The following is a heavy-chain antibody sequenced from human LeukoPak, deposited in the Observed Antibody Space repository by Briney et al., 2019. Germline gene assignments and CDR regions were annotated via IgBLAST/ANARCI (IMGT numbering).Heavy chain of an antibody. V-gene: IGHV1-2*02. J-gene: IGHJ3*02. CDR3: ARVRRGSRIVGATDAFDI. D-gene: IGHD1-26*01. Sequence: ASVKVSCKASGYTFTGYYMHWVRQAPGQGLEWMGWINPNSGGTNYAQKFQGRVTMTRDTSISTAYMELSRLRSDDTAVYYCARVRRGSRIVGATDAFDIWGQGTMVTVSS. CDR2: INPNSGGT. CDR1: GYTFTGYY.